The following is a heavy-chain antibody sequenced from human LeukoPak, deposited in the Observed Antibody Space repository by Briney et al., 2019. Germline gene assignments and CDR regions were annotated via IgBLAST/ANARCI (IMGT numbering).Heavy chain of an antibody. CDR3: AREGHYDILTGYSPVEYYYYFMDV. CDR1: GFTFSHYA. CDR2: ISSDGSDK. Sequence: GGSLRLSCAASGFTFSHYAIHWVRQAPGKGLEWVGVISSDGSDKYHADSVKGRFTISRDNSKNTLCLQMNSLRPEDTAVYYCAREGHYDILTGYSPVEYYYYFMDVWGKGTTVTVSS. D-gene: IGHD3-9*01. V-gene: IGHV3-30*04. J-gene: IGHJ6*03.